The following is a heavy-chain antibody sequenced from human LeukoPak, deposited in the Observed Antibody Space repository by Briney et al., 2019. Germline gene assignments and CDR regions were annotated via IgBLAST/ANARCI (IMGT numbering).Heavy chain of an antibody. CDR1: GFRVSDYY. CDR3: ARDLAAIQDWVEFGP. V-gene: IGHV3-66*03. J-gene: IGHJ5*02. D-gene: IGHD3/OR15-3a*01. Sequence: GGSLRLSCAVSGFRVSDYYMSWVRQAPGKGLDWVGLIRGSGEAFYADFVRGRFAMSIDESENTLYLQMNTLTAADTAVYFCARDLAAIQDWVEFGPWGQGPPVIVSS. CDR2: IRGSGEA.